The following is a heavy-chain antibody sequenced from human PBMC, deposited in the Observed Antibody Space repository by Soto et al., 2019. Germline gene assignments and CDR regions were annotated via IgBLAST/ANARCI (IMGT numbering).Heavy chain of an antibody. V-gene: IGHV3-53*01. CDR1: GLTVGHNY. CDR2: LYTEGTT. D-gene: IGHD3-16*01. J-gene: IGHJ6*02. Sequence: GGSLRLASVATGLTVGHNYMAWVRQAPEMGLEWVSILYTEGTTYYADSVKGRFTISRDSSKNTLFLQMDGLRAEDTAVYYCVRPRPSGENYGMDVWGQGTTVTVSS. CDR3: VRPRPSGENYGMDV.